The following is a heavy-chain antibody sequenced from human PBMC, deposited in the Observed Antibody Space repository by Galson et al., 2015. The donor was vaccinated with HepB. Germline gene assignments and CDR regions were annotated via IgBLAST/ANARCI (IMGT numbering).Heavy chain of an antibody. CDR2: IRYDGSNK. Sequence: SLRLSCAASGFTFNSYDMYWVRQAPGKGLEWMAFIRYDGSNKYYADSVKGRFTISRDNSKNTLYLQMNSLRAEDTAMYYCAKNRARQRIVVVTFTEPDTLWFDPWGQGTLVTVSS. CDR3: AKNRARQRIVVVTFTEPDTLWFDP. D-gene: IGHD2-21*02. V-gene: IGHV3-30*02. CDR1: GFTFNSYD. J-gene: IGHJ5*02.